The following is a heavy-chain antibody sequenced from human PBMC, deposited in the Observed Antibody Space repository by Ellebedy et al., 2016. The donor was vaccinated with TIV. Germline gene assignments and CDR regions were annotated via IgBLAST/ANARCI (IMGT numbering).Heavy chain of an antibody. Sequence: PGGSLRLSCAASGFTFDDFAMHWVRQAPGKGLEWVAGISWNSGTIGHADSVKGRFTISRDNSKSTLFLQMNNLRVEDTAIYYCAQDGLSARLQYWGQGTLVTVSS. D-gene: IGHD6-6*01. CDR1: GFTFDDFA. CDR3: AQDGLSARLQY. J-gene: IGHJ4*02. CDR2: ISWNSGTI. V-gene: IGHV3-9*01.